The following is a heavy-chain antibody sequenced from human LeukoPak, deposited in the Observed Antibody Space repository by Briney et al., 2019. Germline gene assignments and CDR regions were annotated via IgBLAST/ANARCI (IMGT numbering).Heavy chain of an antibody. CDR3: KSGGAAPGSFDY. D-gene: IGHD1-1*01. CDR1: GFTFSSYA. CDR2: IKYDGNEE. J-gene: IGHJ4*02. V-gene: IGHV3-7*01. Sequence: GGSLRLSCAASGFTFSSYAMSWVRQAPGKGLEWVANIKYDGNEEYYVDSVKGRFTISRDNAKSSLYLQLNSLRVEDTAVYYCKSGGAAPGSFDYWGQGTLVTVSP.